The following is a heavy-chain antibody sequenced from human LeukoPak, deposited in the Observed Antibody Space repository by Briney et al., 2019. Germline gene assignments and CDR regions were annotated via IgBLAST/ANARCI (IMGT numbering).Heavy chain of an antibody. CDR2: IYYSGST. CDR3: ARDTRYCSGGSCYSGNWFDP. D-gene: IGHD2-15*01. V-gene: IGHV4-59*12. CDR1: GGFISSYY. Sequence: SETLSLTCAASGGFISSYYWCWIRQPPGKGLEWIGFIYYSGSTNYNPSLKSRVTISVDTSKNQFSLKLSTVTAADTAVYYCARDTRYCSGGSCYSGNWFDPWGQGTLVTVSS. J-gene: IGHJ5*02.